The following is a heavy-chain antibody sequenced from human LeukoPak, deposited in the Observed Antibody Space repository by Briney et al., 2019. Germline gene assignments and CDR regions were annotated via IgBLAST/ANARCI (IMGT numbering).Heavy chain of an antibody. V-gene: IGHV1-46*01. CDR1: GYTFTTYY. CDR3: ARGVSMGRGGITSRPPHYFDY. CDR2: INPSGGLT. Sequence: ASVKVSCKASGYTFTTYYMHWVRQAPGQGPEWMGKINPSGGLTWYSQTFEDRVTMTRDTSTSTVYMELSSQRSDDTAVYYCARGVSMGRGGITSRPPHYFDYWGQGTLVTVSS. D-gene: IGHD3-10*01. J-gene: IGHJ4*02.